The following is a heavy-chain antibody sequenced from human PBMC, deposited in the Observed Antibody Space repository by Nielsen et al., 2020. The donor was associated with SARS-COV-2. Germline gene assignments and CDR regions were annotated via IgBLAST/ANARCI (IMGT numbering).Heavy chain of an antibody. Sequence: ASVKVSCKASRYSFASYSMHWVRHSPLQILDFMEWINAGNGNTRYSQKFQGRVTMTRDTSSNTAYMELSSLSSEDTAVYYCARITPSSGWDYWGQGTLVTVSS. J-gene: IGHJ4*02. CDR3: ARITPSSGWDY. CDR2: INAGNGNT. CDR1: RYSFASYS. V-gene: IGHV1-3*01. D-gene: IGHD6-19*01.